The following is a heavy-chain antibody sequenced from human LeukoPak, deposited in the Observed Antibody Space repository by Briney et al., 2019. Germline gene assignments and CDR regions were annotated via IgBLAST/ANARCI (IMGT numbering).Heavy chain of an antibody. V-gene: IGHV3-11*01. CDR2: ISNSGTII. CDR3: ARDLAMAGRDLDY. CDR1: GFAFRNYY. D-gene: IGHD6-19*01. J-gene: IGHJ4*02. Sequence: PGGSLRLSCAASGFAFRNYYMDRIRQAPGKGLEWVAYISNSGTIIYYAESVKGRFTISRDNAKNSLYLQMNSLRAEDTALYYCARDLAMAGRDLDYWGQGTLVTVSS.